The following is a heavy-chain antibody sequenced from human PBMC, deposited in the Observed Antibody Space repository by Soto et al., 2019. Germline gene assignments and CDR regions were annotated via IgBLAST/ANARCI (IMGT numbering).Heavy chain of an antibody. D-gene: IGHD5-12*01. CDR1: GDSISRSNW. Sequence: PSETLSLTCAVSGDSISRSNWWSWVRQPPGKGLEWIGEMSHRGTTNYNPSLKSRVTSSVDKSKNQFSLKLSSVTAADTAVYFCARLGYSNAWPDYWGQRTLVTVSS. CDR3: ARLGYSNAWPDY. V-gene: IGHV4-4*02. J-gene: IGHJ4*02. CDR2: MSHRGTT.